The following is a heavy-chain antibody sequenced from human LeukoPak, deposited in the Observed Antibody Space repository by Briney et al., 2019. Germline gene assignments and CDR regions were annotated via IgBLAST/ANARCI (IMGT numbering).Heavy chain of an antibody. CDR3: AKDSRYAYYWFDP. D-gene: IGHD2-2*01. CDR2: ISGSGGST. CDR1: GFTFSSYA. J-gene: IGHJ5*02. V-gene: IGHV3-23*01. Sequence: GGSLRLSCAASGFTFSSYAMSWVRQAPGKGLEWVAAISGSGGSTYYADSVKGRFTISRDNSKNTLDLHMNSLRAEDTAVYYCAKDSRYAYYWFDPWGQGTLVTVSS.